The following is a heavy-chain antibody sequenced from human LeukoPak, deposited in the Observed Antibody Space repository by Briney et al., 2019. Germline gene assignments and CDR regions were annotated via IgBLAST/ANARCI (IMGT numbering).Heavy chain of an antibody. V-gene: IGHV4-39*01. CDR1: GGSISSSSYY. J-gene: IGHJ4*02. CDR3: ARGSAVIDYSNYYFDY. D-gene: IGHD4-11*01. Sequence: SETLSLTCTVSGGSISSSSYYWGWIRQPPGKGLEWIGSIYYSGSTYYNPSLKSRVTISVDTSKNQFSLKLSSVTAADTAVYYCARGSAVIDYSNYYFDYWGQGTLVAVSS. CDR2: IYYSGST.